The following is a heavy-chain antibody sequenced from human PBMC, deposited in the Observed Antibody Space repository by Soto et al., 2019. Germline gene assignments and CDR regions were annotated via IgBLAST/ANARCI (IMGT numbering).Heavy chain of an antibody. D-gene: IGHD4-17*01. CDR2: ISGSGGST. CDR1: GFTFSSYA. J-gene: IGHJ4*02. CDR3: AREGWTTVSAFFDY. Sequence: GGSLRLSCAASGFTFSSYAMSWVRQAPGKGLEWVSAISGSGGSTYYADSVKGRFTISRDNSKNTLYLQMTSLSAEDTAVYYCAREGWTTVSAFFDYWGQGTLVTVSS. V-gene: IGHV3-23*01.